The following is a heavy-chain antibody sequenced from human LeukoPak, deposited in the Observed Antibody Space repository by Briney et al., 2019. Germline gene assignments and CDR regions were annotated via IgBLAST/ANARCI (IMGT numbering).Heavy chain of an antibody. D-gene: IGHD3-10*01. CDR3: ARAVPFGNWFDP. CDR1: GGSISSGSYY. Sequence: PSQTLSLTCTVSGGSISSGSYYWSWIRQPAGKGLEWIGRIYTSGSTNYNPSLKSRVTISVDTSKNQFSLKLSSVTAADTAVYYCARAVPFGNWFDPWGQGTLVTVSS. V-gene: IGHV4-61*02. J-gene: IGHJ5*02. CDR2: IYTSGST.